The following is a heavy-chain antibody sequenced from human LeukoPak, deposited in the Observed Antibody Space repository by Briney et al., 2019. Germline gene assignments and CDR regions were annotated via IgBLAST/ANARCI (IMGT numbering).Heavy chain of an antibody. D-gene: IGHD6-13*01. V-gene: IGHV3-48*03. CDR1: GFTFSSYV. CDR2: ISSSGSTI. J-gene: IGHJ4*02. CDR3: ARERAAGLDY. Sequence: GGSLRLSCAASGFTFSSYVMNWVRQAPGKGLEWVSYISSSGSTIYYADSVKGRFTISRDNANNSLYLQMNSLRAEDTAVYYCARERAAGLDYWGQGTLVTASS.